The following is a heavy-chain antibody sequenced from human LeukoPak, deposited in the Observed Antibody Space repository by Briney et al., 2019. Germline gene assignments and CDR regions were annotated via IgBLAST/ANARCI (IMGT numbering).Heavy chain of an antibody. CDR2: INPSGGST. D-gene: IGHD6-6*01. CDR3: ARRSIAARPVRWAFDI. V-gene: IGHV1-46*01. J-gene: IGHJ3*02. Sequence: ASVKVSCKASGYTFTSYYMHWVRQASGQGLEWMGIINPSGGSTSYAQKFQGRVTMTRDMSTSTVYMELSSLRSEDTAVYYCARRSIAARPVRWAFDIWGQGTMVTVSS. CDR1: GYTFTSYY.